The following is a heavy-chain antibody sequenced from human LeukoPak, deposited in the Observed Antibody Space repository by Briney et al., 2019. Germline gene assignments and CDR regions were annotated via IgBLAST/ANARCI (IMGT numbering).Heavy chain of an antibody. J-gene: IGHJ4*02. CDR1: GGSISSYY. Sequence: SETLSLTCTVSGGSISSYYWSWIRQPPGKGLEWIGYIYSSGSTNYSPSLKSRVAISLDTSKNDFSLRLSSVTAADTAVYYCARDRGYGGIFDYWGQGTLVTVYS. V-gene: IGHV4-59*13. CDR3: ARDRGYGGIFDY. CDR2: IYSSGST. D-gene: IGHD4-23*01.